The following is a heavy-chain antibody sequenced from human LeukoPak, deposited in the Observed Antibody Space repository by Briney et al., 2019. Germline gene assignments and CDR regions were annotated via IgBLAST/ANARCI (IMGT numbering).Heavy chain of an antibody. CDR3: VREGNELLSKNFDY. J-gene: IGHJ4*02. V-gene: IGHV1-2*02. CDR1: GFTFTGYY. CDR2: INPHSGGT. Sequence: ASVKVSCKTSGFTFTGYYIHWVRQAPGQGLEWMGYINPHSGGTNSPQKFQGRVTMTTDTSISAAYMELSSLISDDTAMYYCVREGNELLSKNFDYWGQGTLVTVSS. D-gene: IGHD2-21*02.